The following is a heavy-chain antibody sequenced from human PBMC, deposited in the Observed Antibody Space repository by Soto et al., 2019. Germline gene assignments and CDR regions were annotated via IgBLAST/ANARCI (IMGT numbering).Heavy chain of an antibody. CDR1: GGSISSYY. J-gene: IGHJ6*02. CDR3: ARDKGSGWYGGYYYYYAMDV. CDR2: IYYSGST. D-gene: IGHD6-19*01. Sequence: SETLSLTWSVSGGSISSYYWSWIRQPPGKGLEWIGYIYYSGSTNYNPSLKSRVTISVDTSKNQFSLKLSSVTAADTAVYYCARDKGSGWYGGYYYYYAMDVWGQGTTVTVSS. V-gene: IGHV4-59*01.